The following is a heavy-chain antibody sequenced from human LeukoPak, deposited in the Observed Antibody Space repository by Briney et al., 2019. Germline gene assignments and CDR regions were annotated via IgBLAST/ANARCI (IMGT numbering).Heavy chain of an antibody. CDR3: AKAAARYYDFWSGYDY. Sequence: SGGSLRLSCAASGFTFSIYAISWVRQAPGKGLEWVSAISGSGGSTYYADSVKGRFTISRDNSKNTLYLQMNSLRAEDTAVYYCAKAAARYYDFWSGYDYWGQGTLVTVSS. CDR2: ISGSGGST. V-gene: IGHV3-23*01. CDR1: GFTFSIYA. D-gene: IGHD3-3*01. J-gene: IGHJ4*02.